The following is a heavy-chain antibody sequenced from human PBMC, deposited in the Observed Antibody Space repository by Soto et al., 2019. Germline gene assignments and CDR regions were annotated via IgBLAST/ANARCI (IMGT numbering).Heavy chain of an antibody. V-gene: IGHV1-18*01. D-gene: IGHD6-19*01. CDR1: GYTFTSYG. J-gene: IGHJ4*02. CDR3: ARDLAVGLVDY. Sequence: EASVKVSCKASGYTFTSYGISWVRQAPRQGLEWMGWISAYNGNIKYAQKLQGRVTMTTDTSTSTAYVELRSLRSDDTAVYYCARDLAVGLVDYWGQGTLVTVSS. CDR2: ISAYNGNI.